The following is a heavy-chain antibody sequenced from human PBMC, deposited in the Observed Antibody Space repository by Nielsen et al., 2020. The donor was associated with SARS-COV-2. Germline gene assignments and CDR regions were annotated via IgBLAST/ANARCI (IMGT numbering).Heavy chain of an antibody. Sequence: GGSLRLSCEASGFTLRNYGVHWVRQAPGKGLEWLAVMSYDGDSKYYADSVRGRFSISRDISKSTLYLQMNGLKLEDTAVYSCARDQLYYGSGGFDYWGQGTLVTVSS. J-gene: IGHJ4*02. CDR1: GFTLRNYG. D-gene: IGHD3-10*01. CDR3: ARDQLYYGSGGFDY. V-gene: IGHV3-30*03. CDR2: MSYDGDSK.